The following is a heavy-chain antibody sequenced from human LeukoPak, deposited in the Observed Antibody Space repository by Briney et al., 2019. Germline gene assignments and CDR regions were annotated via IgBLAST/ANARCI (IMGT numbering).Heavy chain of an antibody. V-gene: IGHV3-74*01. CDR3: GPLDYGD. CDR2: VNVDGSST. CDR1: GFTFTNHW. J-gene: IGHJ4*02. D-gene: IGHD4-17*01. Sequence: GGSLRLSCAASGFTFTNHWMHWARQTPGEGLVWVPGVNVDGSSTFYADSVKGRFTISRDNVKNTLDLQMNSLRVEDTAVYYCGPLDYGDWGQGTLVTVSS.